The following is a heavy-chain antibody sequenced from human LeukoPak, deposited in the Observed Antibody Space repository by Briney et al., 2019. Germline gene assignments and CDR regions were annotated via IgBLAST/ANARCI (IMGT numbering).Heavy chain of an antibody. Sequence: PSETLSLTCTVSGGSISSYYWSWIRQPPGKGLEWIGYIYYSGSTNYKSSLKSRVTISVDTSKNQFSLKLSSVTAADTAVYYCARETSQKGAHYMDVWGKGTTVTISS. J-gene: IGHJ6*03. D-gene: IGHD3-16*01. CDR3: ARETSQKGAHYMDV. V-gene: IGHV4-59*01. CDR2: IYYSGST. CDR1: GGSISSYY.